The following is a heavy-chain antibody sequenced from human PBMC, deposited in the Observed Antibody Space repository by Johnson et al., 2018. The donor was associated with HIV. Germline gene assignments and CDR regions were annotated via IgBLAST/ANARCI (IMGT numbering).Heavy chain of an antibody. J-gene: IGHJ3*02. V-gene: IGHV3-9*01. D-gene: IGHD1-26*01. CDR1: GFTFDDYA. CDR3: ARDRGGRENAFDI. CDR2: ISWNSGSI. Sequence: EVPLVESRVGLVQPGGSLRLSCAASGFTFDDYAMHWVRQAPGKGLAWVSGISWNSGSIGYADSVKGRFTISRDNSKNTLYLQMNSLRAEDTAVYYCARDRGGRENAFDIWGQGTMVTVSS.